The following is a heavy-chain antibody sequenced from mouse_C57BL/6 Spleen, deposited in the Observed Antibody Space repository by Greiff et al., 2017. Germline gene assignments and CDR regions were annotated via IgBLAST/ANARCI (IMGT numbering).Heavy chain of an antibody. CDR2: IDPETGGT. V-gene: IGHV1-15*01. D-gene: IGHD3-3*01. J-gene: IGHJ4*01. CDR1: GYTFTDYE. CDR3: TKGPHYAMDY. Sequence: QVQLQQPGAELVRPGASVTLSCKASGYTFTDYEMHWVKQTPVQGLEWIGAIDPETGGTAYNQKFKGKATLTADKSSSTAYMELRSLTSEDSAVYYCTKGPHYAMDYWGQGTSVTVSS.